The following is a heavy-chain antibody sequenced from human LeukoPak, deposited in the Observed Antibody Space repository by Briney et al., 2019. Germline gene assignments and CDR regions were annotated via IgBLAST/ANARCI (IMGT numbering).Heavy chain of an antibody. J-gene: IGHJ5*02. CDR3: ARDLRSSSGCTDWFDP. Sequence: PGGSLRLACAASGFTFSSYSMNWVRQAPGRGLEWVSSISSSSSYIYYADSVKGRFTISRDNAKNSLYLQMNSLRAEDTAVYYCARDLRSSSGCTDWFDPWGQGTLVTVSS. D-gene: IGHD6-19*01. V-gene: IGHV3-21*01. CDR1: GFTFSSYS. CDR2: ISSSSSYI.